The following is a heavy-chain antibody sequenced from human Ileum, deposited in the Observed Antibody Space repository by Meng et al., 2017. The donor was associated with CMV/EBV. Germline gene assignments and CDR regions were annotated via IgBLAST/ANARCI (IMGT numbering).Heavy chain of an antibody. D-gene: IGHD2-2*01. J-gene: IGHJ1*01. CDR2: INPNSGGT. CDR1: FTGYY. V-gene: IGHV1-2*02. Sequence: FTGYYMHGVRQAPGEGLEWMGWINPNSGGTNYAQKFQGRVTMTRDTSISTAYMELSRLRSDDTAEYYCARMGYCSSTRCSDIPEYFQHWGQGTLVTVSS. CDR3: ARMGYCSSTRCSDIPEYFQH.